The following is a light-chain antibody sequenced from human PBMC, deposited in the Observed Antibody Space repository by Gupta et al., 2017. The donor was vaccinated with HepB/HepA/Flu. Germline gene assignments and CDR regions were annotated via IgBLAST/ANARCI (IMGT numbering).Light chain of an antibody. CDR3: QQVNSSSGT. CDR1: QGISSA. J-gene: IGKJ4*01. V-gene: IGKV1-13*02. CDR2: DAS. Sequence: AIQLTHSPSSLSASVGDRVTITCRASQGISSALAWYQLKPGKPPKALIYDASSLESGVPSRFSGSGSGTDFTLTINSLQPEDFATYYCQQVNSSSGTFGGGTKVEIK.